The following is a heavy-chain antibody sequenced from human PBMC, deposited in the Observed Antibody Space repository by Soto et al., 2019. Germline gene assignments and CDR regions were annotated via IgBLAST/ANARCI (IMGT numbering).Heavy chain of an antibody. Sequence: QVQLQESGPGLVMPSETLSLTCTVSGDSISGSPYYWGWIRQPPGKRLEWIGSIFYAGYTVYTPSLKSRVPLSVDTSKTQFSLKLTSVAAADTATYFCARLQTAVPHYWGQGILVTVSS. D-gene: IGHD6-13*01. CDR1: GDSISGSPYY. V-gene: IGHV4-39*01. J-gene: IGHJ4*02. CDR2: IFYAGYT. CDR3: ARLQTAVPHY.